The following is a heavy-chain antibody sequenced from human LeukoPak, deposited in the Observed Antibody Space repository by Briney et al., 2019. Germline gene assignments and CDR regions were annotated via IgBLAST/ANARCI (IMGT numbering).Heavy chain of an antibody. Sequence: ASVKVSCKASGYTFTSYDINWVRQATGQGLEWMGWMNPNSGNTGYAQKFQGRVTITRNTSISTAYMELSSLRSEDTAEYYCAREAIVVVPAAISGDYYYMDVWGKGTTVTVSS. J-gene: IGHJ6*03. CDR2: MNPNSGNT. D-gene: IGHD2-2*01. CDR3: AREAIVVVPAAISGDYYYMDV. CDR1: GYTFTSYD. V-gene: IGHV1-8*03.